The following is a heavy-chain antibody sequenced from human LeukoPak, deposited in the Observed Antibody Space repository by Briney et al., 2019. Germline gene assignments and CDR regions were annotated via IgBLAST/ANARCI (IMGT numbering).Heavy chain of an antibody. CDR2: IYTSGST. J-gene: IGHJ5*02. CDR3: ARDKAYYDSSGYLNWFDP. Sequence: SETLSLTCTVSGGYISSYYWSWIRQPAGKGLEWIGRIYTSGSTNYNPSLKSRVTMSVDTSKNQFSLKLSSVTAADTAVYYCARDKAYYDSSGYLNWFDPWGQGTLVTVSS. V-gene: IGHV4-4*07. D-gene: IGHD3-22*01. CDR1: GGYISSYY.